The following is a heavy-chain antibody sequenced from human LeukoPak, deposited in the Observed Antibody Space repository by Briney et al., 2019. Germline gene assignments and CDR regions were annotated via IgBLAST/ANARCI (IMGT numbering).Heavy chain of an antibody. D-gene: IGHD1-26*01. CDR3: ARVGTLSYYYGMDV. V-gene: IGHV4-30-2*02. CDR2: IYHSGST. J-gene: IGHJ6*02. Sequence: SETLSPTCAVSGGSISSGGYSWSWIRQPPGKGLEWIGYIYHSGSTYYNPSLKSRVTISVDTSKNQFSLKVSSVTAADTAVYYCARVGTLSYYYGMDVWGQGTTVTVSS. CDR1: GGSISSGGYS.